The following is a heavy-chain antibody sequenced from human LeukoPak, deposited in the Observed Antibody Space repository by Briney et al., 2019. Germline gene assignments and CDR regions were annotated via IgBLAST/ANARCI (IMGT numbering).Heavy chain of an antibody. D-gene: IGHD3-16*01. CDR3: ARRSVGGGERFDY. J-gene: IGHJ4*02. Sequence: PSETLSLTCTVSGGSVSSGTYYWTWIRQPPGKGLEWIGYIYYRGTTNYNPSLKSRVTISVDTSKNQFSLKLNSVTAADTAVYYCARRSVGGGERFDYWGQGILVTVSS. CDR1: GGSVSSGTYY. CDR2: IYYRGTT. V-gene: IGHV4-61*01.